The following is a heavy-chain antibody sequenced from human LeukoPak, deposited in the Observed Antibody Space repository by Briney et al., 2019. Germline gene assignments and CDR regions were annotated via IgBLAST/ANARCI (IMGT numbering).Heavy chain of an antibody. CDR3: AKTGDYGGPVDY. Sequence: GGSLRLSCAASGFTFSTYSMNWVRQAPGKGLEWVSSITSGSYIYYADSLKGRFTISRDNSKNTLYLQMNSLRAEDTAVYYCAKTGDYGGPVDYWGQGTLVTVSS. CDR2: ITSGSYI. V-gene: IGHV3-21*01. CDR1: GFTFSTYS. J-gene: IGHJ4*02. D-gene: IGHD4-23*01.